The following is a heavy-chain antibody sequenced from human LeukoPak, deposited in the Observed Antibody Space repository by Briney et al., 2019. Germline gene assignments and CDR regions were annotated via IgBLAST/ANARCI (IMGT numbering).Heavy chain of an antibody. Sequence: HPGGSLRLSCAAPGFTFSSYAMTWVRQAPGKGLEWVSSISGSSDSTYYADSVKGRFTISRDNSEKTLFLQVSSLRAEDTALYYCAKGGPTTRPLDYWGQGTLVTVSS. J-gene: IGHJ4*02. CDR2: ISGSSDST. CDR1: GFTFSSYA. V-gene: IGHV3-23*01. D-gene: IGHD1-1*01. CDR3: AKGGPTTRPLDY.